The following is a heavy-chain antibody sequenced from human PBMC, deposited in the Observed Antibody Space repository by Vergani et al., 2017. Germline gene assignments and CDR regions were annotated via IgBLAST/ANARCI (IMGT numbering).Heavy chain of an antibody. CDR3: ARHVVPAGGKDNWFDP. CDR2: IYYSGST. D-gene: IGHD2-2*01. V-gene: IGHV4-59*08. Sequence: QVQLQESGPGLVKPSETLSLTCTVSGGSISSYYWSWIRQPPGKGLEWIGYIYYSGSTYYNPSLKSRVTISVDTSKNQFSLKLSSVTAADTAVYYCARHVVPAGGKDNWFDPWGQGTLVTVSS. CDR1: GGSISSYY. J-gene: IGHJ5*02.